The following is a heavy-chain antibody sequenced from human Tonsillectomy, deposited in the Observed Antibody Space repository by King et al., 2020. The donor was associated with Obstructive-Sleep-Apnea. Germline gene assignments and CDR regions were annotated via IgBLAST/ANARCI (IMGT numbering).Heavy chain of an antibody. CDR3: ARDNPYYNNSGSKRHFDY. Sequence: GQLVQSGAEVKKPGASVKVSCKASAYTFTGYYMQWVRQAPGQGLEWVGWIDPNSGGANYAQKFQGRVTMTRDTSISTAYMELSRLRSDDTAVYYCARDNPYYNNSGSKRHFDYWGQGTLVTVSS. D-gene: IGHD3-22*01. V-gene: IGHV1-2*02. CDR1: AYTFTGYY. CDR2: IDPNSGGA. J-gene: IGHJ4*02.